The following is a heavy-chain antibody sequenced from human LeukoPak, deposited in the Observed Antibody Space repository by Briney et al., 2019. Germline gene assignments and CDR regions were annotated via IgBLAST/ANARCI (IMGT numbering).Heavy chain of an antibody. CDR1: GYNFTSHY. CDR3: ARVGGAYDSNGGY. CDR2: IDPSGGST. D-gene: IGHD5-12*01. J-gene: IGHJ4*02. V-gene: IGHV1-46*01. Sequence: ASVQVSCKASGYNFTSHYIQWVRQAPGQGLEWMGIIDPSGGSTNYAQKFQGRVTMTMDTSTSTVYMELSGLRLEDTAVYYCARVGGAYDSNGGYWGQGTLVTVSS.